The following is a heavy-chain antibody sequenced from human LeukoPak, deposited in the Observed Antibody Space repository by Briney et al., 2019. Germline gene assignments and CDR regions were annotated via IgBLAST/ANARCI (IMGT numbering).Heavy chain of an antibody. J-gene: IGHJ4*02. CDR1: GFTFSSYA. Sequence: GSLRLSCAASGFTFSSYAMSWVRPAPGKGLEWVSAISGSGGSTYYADSVKGRFTISRDNSKNTLYLQMNSLRAEDTAVYYCARGDGYSYGVDYWGQGTLVTVSS. D-gene: IGHD5-18*01. CDR3: ARGDGYSYGVDY. V-gene: IGHV3-23*01. CDR2: ISGSGGST.